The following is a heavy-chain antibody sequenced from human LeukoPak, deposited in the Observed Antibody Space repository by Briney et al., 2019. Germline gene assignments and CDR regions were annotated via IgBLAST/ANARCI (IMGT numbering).Heavy chain of an antibody. CDR2: ISAYNGNT. CDR3: AGDRSYDSSGLALY. D-gene: IGHD3-22*01. CDR1: GYTFTNYG. Sequence: ASVKVSCKASGYTFTNYGISWVRQAPGQGLEWTGWISAYNGNTKSEQKFQGRVTMTTDTSTSTVYMELRSLRSDDTAAYYCAGDRSYDSSGLALYWGQGTLVIVSS. V-gene: IGHV1-18*01. J-gene: IGHJ4*02.